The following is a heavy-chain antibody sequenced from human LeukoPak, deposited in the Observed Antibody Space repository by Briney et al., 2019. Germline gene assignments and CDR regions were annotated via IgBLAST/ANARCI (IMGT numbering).Heavy chain of an antibody. CDR3: TRESSSSYYYGLDV. CDR2: IGSDGSST. Sequence: GGSLRLSCAASGFTFSSYWMHWVRQAPGKGLVWVSRIGSDGSSTNYADSVKGRFTISRDNAKNTLYLQMNSLRAEGTAVYYCTRESSSSYYYGLDVWGQGTTVTVSS. CDR1: GFTFSSYW. D-gene: IGHD6-6*01. J-gene: IGHJ6*02. V-gene: IGHV3-74*01.